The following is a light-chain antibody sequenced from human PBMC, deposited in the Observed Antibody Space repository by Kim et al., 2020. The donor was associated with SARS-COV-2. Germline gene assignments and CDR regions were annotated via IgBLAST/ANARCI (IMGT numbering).Light chain of an antibody. CDR3: QQYSNSWT. V-gene: IGKV3-15*01. J-gene: IGKJ1*01. CDR2: GAS. CDR1: QSVSNN. Sequence: SMSPGERATLFCRASQSVSNNLAWYQQKPGQAPRLLIYGASTRATGIPARLSGSGSGTEFTLTISSLQSEDFAVYCCQQYSNSWTFGQGTKVDIK.